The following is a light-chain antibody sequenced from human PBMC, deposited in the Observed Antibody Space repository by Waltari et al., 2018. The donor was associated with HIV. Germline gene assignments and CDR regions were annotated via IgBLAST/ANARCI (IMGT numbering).Light chain of an antibody. V-gene: IGKV1-16*01. J-gene: IGKJ4*01. CDR2: AAS. CDR3: QQYKSYPLT. CDR1: QDIDDF. Sequence: DIQMTQSPSSLSASVGDSVTITCRASQDIDDFLTWFQHKPGKAPKSLIYAASFLQSGVPSRFRGRGSGTDFTLTIDNLQPEDFATYYCQQYKSYPLTFVGGTKVEMK.